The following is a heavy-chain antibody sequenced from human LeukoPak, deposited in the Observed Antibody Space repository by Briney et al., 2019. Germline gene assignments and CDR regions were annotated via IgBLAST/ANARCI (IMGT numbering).Heavy chain of an antibody. J-gene: IGHJ3*02. CDR2: VYHSGST. D-gene: IGHD2-21*01. CDR1: GGSISNYY. Sequence: SETLSLTCTVSGGSISNYYWSWIRQPPGKGLEWIGYVYHSGSTNYNPSLKSRVSILVDTSKNQLSLKVTSVTAADTAVYYCARSRLWDAFDIRGQGTVVTVSS. CDR3: ARSRLWDAFDI. V-gene: IGHV4-59*01.